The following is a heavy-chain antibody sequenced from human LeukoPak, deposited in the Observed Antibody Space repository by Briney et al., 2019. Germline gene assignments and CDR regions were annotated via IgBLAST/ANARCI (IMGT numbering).Heavy chain of an antibody. CDR1: GGSISSGGYY. Sequence: SETLSLTCTVSGGSISSGGYYWSWIRQHPGKGLEWIGYIYYSGSTYYNPSLKSRVTISVDTSKNQFSLKLSSVTAADTAVYYCARYHYYDSSGYYRPWGQGTLVTVSS. D-gene: IGHD3-22*01. CDR2: IYYSGST. J-gene: IGHJ5*02. CDR3: ARYHYYDSSGYYRP. V-gene: IGHV4-31*03.